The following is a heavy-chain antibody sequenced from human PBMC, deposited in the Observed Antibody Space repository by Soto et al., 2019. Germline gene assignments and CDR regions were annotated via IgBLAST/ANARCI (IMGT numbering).Heavy chain of an antibody. D-gene: IGHD6-6*01. CDR2: IGGSGTTI. CDR1: GFTFRSHS. CDR3: ARDPPYSTSSGYCDH. J-gene: IGHJ4*02. V-gene: IGHV3-48*01. Sequence: EVQLVESGGGLVQPGGSLRLSCAASGFTFRSHSMNWVRQAQGKGLEWLSYIGGSGTTIDYADSVKGRFTISRDNAKNSVFLQMNSLRGEDTAVYYCARDPPYSTSSGYCDHWGQGTPVIVSS.